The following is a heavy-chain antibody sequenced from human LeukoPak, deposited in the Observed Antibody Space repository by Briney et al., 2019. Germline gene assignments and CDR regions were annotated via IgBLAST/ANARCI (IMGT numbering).Heavy chain of an antibody. CDR3: ARAGELPNFDY. J-gene: IGHJ4*02. Sequence: PSETLSLTCTVSGGSISSYYWSWIRQPPGKGLEWIGYNYYSGSTNYNPSLKSRVTISVDTSKNQFSLKLSSVTAADTAVYYCARAGELPNFDYWGQGTLVTVSS. V-gene: IGHV4-59*01. CDR1: GGSISSYY. D-gene: IGHD1-26*01. CDR2: NYYSGST.